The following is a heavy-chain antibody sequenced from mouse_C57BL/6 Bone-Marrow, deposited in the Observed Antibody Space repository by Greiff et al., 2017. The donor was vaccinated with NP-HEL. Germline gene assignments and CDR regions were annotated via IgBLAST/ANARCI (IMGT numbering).Heavy chain of an antibody. Sequence: VQLQQSGPELVKPGASVKISCKASGYTFTDYYMNWVKQSHGKSLEWIGDINPNNGGTSYNQKFKGKATLTVDKSSSTAYMELRSLTSEDSAVYYCARERLDGYYGFDYWGQGTTLTVSS. CDR2: INPNNGGT. CDR3: ARERLDGYYGFDY. J-gene: IGHJ2*01. V-gene: IGHV1-26*01. D-gene: IGHD2-3*01. CDR1: GYTFTDYY.